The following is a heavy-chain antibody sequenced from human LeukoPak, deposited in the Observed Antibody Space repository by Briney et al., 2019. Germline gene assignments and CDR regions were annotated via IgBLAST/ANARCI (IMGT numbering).Heavy chain of an antibody. D-gene: IGHD2-2*01. CDR2: ISGSGGST. J-gene: IGHJ4*02. Sequence: PGGSLRLSCAASGFTFSSYAMSWVRQAPGKGLEWVSAISGSGGSTYYADSVKGRFTISRDNSKNALYLQMNSLRAEDTAVYYCAKDPLGYCSSTSCYGLWGQGNLVNVSS. V-gene: IGHV3-23*01. CDR1: GFTFSSYA. CDR3: AKDPLGYCSSTSCYGL.